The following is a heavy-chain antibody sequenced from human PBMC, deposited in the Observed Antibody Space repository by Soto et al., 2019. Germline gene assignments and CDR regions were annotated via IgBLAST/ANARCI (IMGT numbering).Heavy chain of an antibody. J-gene: IGHJ4*02. CDR3: ARDFGHGYYLDY. V-gene: IGHV3-48*02. CDR1: GFSFSNYN. Sequence: GGSLRLSCVASGFSFSNYNMNWVRQAPGKGLEWVSYITDSSDTVHYADSVRGRFTISRDNAESSLYLQMNSLRDKDTAVYFCARDFGHGYYLDYWGRGTLVTVSS. CDR2: ITDSSDTV. D-gene: IGHD3-3*01.